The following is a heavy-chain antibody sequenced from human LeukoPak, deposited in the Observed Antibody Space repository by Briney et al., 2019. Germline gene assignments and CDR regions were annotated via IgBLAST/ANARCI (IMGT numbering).Heavy chain of an antibody. V-gene: IGHV3-74*01. CDR3: ARDGGSSWYSNWFDP. Sequence: PGGPLRLSCAASGFTFSSYWMHWVRQAPGKALVWVSRINSDGSSTSYADSVKGRFTISRDNAKNTLYLQMNSLRAEDTAVYYCARDGGSSWYSNWFDPWGQGTLVTVSS. CDR1: GFTFSSYW. CDR2: INSDGSST. D-gene: IGHD6-13*01. J-gene: IGHJ5*02.